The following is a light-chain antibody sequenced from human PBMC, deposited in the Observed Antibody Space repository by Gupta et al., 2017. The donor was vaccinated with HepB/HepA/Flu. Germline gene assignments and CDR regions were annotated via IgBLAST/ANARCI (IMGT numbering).Light chain of an antibody. CDR3: ATWDDSLSGYV. Sequence: QSVLTQPPSASGTPGQRATISCSGSSSNIGSNYVYWYQQFPATAPKLLMYRNNERTSGVPDRFSGSKSGTSASLAISGLRADDEADYYCATWDDSLSGYVFGNGTNVTVL. CDR1: SSNIGSNY. V-gene: IGLV1-47*01. CDR2: RNN. J-gene: IGLJ1*01.